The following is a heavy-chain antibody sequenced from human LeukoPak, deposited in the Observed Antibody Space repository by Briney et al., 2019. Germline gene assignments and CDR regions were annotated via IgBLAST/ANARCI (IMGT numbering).Heavy chain of an antibody. CDR3: TTQGGIDYYDSSGYYLYYFDY. D-gene: IGHD3-22*01. CDR2: IKSKTDGGTT. V-gene: IGHV3-15*01. J-gene: IGHJ4*02. Sequence: PGGSLRLSCAASGFTFSNAWMSWVRQAPGKGLEWVGRIKSKTDGGTTDYAAPVKGRFTISRDDSKNTLYLQMNSLKTEDTAVYYCTTQGGIDYYDSSGYYLYYFDYWGQGTLVTVSS. CDR1: GFTFSNAW.